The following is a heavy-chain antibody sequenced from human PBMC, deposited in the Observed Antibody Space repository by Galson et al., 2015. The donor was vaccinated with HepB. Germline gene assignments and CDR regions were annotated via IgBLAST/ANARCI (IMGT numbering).Heavy chain of an antibody. CDR3: ARDVMEMATIGYYYYYYMDV. Sequence: SLRLSCAASGFTFSSYSMNWVRQAPGKGLEWVSYISSSSSTIYYADSVKGRFTISRDNAKNSLYLQMNSLRAEDTAVYYCARDVMEMATIGYYYYYYMDVWGKGTTVTVSS. CDR1: GFTFSSYS. D-gene: IGHD5-24*01. CDR2: ISSSSSTI. V-gene: IGHV3-48*01. J-gene: IGHJ6*03.